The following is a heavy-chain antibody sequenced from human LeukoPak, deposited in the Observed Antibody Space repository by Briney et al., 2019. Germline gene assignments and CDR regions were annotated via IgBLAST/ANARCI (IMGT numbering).Heavy chain of an antibody. D-gene: IGHD5-24*01. Sequence: PGGSLRLSCAASGFSFSSHEMNWVRQAPGKGLEWVSDISSSGSPIYYADSVKGRFTVSRDNAKNSLYLQMSSLRAEDTAVYYCARTMAFWGQGTLVAVSS. J-gene: IGHJ4*02. V-gene: IGHV3-48*03. CDR2: ISSSGSPI. CDR1: GFSFSSHE. CDR3: ARTMAF.